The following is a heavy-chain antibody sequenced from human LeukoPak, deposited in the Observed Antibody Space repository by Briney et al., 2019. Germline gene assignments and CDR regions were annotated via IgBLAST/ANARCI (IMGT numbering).Heavy chain of an antibody. D-gene: IGHD4-17*01. CDR1: GFTFSSYW. Sequence: GGSLRLSCAASGFTFSSYWMHWVRQAPGKGLVWVSVIYSGGSTYYADSVKGRFTISRDNSKNTLYLQMNSLRAEDTAVYYCARSDGDYEDYWGQGTLVTVSS. CDR3: ARSDGDYEDY. CDR2: IYSGGST. V-gene: IGHV3-53*01. J-gene: IGHJ4*02.